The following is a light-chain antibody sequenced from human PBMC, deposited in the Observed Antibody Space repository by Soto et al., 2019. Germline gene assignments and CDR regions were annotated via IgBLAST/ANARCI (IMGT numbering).Light chain of an antibody. Sequence: VLTQSPGTLSLSPGERATLSCRASQSVTNYLVWYQQKAGQAPRLLIYGASSRAPGIPDRFSGSGSGTDLTLSINRLGQEATAMYYCQQFDTSPYTFGQGTKLEIK. CDR3: QQFDTSPYT. V-gene: IGKV3-20*01. J-gene: IGKJ2*01. CDR2: GAS. CDR1: QSVTNY.